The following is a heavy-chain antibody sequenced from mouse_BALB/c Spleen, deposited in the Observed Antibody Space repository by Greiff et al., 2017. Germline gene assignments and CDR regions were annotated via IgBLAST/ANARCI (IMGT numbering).Heavy chain of an antibody. CDR2: IRNKANGYTT. CDR1: GFTFTDYY. D-gene: IGHD2-4*01. Sequence: EVQLVESGGGLVQPGGSLRLSCATSGFTFTDYYMSWVRQPPGKALEWLGFIRNKANGYTTEYSASVKGRFTISRDNSQSILYLQMNTLRAEDSATYYCARDDYDGGFDYWGQGTTLTVAS. V-gene: IGHV7-3*02. J-gene: IGHJ2*01. CDR3: ARDDYDGGFDY.